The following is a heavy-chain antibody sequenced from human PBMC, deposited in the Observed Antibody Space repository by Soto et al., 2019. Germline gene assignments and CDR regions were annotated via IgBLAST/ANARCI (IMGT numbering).Heavy chain of an antibody. CDR3: ARRGSGVTRGLHY. D-gene: IGHD2-15*01. CDR2: INTDGSST. J-gene: IGHJ4*02. Sequence: EVQRVESGGGLVQPGGSLRLSCAASGFTFSSYWMHWVRQAPGKGLVWISRINTDGSSTSYVDSVQGRFTISRDNGKNTLFLQMNSLRGEDSAVYYCARRGSGVTRGLHYWGQGTLVTVSS. V-gene: IGHV3-74*01. CDR1: GFTFSSYW.